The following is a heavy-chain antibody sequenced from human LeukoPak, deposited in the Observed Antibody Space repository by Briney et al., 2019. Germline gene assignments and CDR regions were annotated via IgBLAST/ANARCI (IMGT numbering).Heavy chain of an antibody. J-gene: IGHJ3*01. CDR2: ITGTGGST. Sequence: PGGSLRLSCAASGFTFSSYAMSWVRQAPGKGLEWVSAITGTGGSTYYVASVKDRFTVSRDNSRNTLYLQMSSLRAEDSAMYYCAKVRDTRDWYKDAFDVWGQGTRVTVSS. CDR3: AKVRDTRDWYKDAFDV. CDR1: GFTFSSYA. V-gene: IGHV3-23*01. D-gene: IGHD6-19*01.